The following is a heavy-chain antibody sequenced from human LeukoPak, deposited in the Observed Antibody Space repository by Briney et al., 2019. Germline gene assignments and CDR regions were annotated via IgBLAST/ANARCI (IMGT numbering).Heavy chain of an antibody. D-gene: IGHD6-13*01. CDR2: IYAGGST. Sequence: PGGSLRLSCAASGFTVSSNYMSWVRQAPGKGLEWVSVIYAGGSTYYADSVKGRFTISRDNSKNTLYLQMNSLTAEDTAVYYCARVGGYSSGWSRYFDYWGQGTLVTVSS. CDR1: GFTVSSNY. V-gene: IGHV3-53*01. J-gene: IGHJ4*02. CDR3: ARVGGYSSGWSRYFDY.